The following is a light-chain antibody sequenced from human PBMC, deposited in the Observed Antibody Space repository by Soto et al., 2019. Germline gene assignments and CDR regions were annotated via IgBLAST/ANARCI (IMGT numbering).Light chain of an antibody. CDR1: QSVSNNY. J-gene: IGKJ4*01. Sequence: VSTTSPCILSLSPWERATLSSTPSQSVSNNYLAWYQQKPGQAPRLLIYGASNRATGIPDRFSGSVSGTIFTLTISSLQPEDFGTYYCQQSFTTPLTFGGGTKVDIK. CDR3: QQSFTTPLT. CDR2: GAS. V-gene: IGKV3-20*01.